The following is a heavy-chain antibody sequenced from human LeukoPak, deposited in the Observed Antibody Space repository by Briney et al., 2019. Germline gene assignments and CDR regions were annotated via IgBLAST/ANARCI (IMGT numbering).Heavy chain of an antibody. CDR1: GFSFTNFW. CDR3: TRQYCSGGSCYCDY. CDR2: IYPGDSDN. V-gene: IGHV5-51*01. D-gene: IGHD2-15*01. J-gene: IGHJ4*02. Sequence: GESLQISCKGSGFSFTNFWIAWVRQMPGQGLEWMGIIYPGDSDNRYSPSFQGQVTISADKSISTAYLQWGSLKASDTAMYYCTRQYCSGGSCYCDYWGQGTLVTVSS.